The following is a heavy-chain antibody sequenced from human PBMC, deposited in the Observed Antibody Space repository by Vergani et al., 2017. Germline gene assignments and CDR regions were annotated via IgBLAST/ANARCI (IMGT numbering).Heavy chain of an antibody. Sequence: QVQLVQSGAEVKKPGSSVKVSCKASGGTFSSYTISWVRQAPGQGLEWMGRIIPILGIANYAQKFQGRVTITADKSTSTAYMELSSLRSEDTAVYYCARGYDFLTGDAFDIWGQGTIVTVSS. J-gene: IGHJ3*02. D-gene: IGHD3-3*01. CDR3: ARGYDFLTGDAFDI. V-gene: IGHV1-69*02. CDR1: GGTFSSYT. CDR2: IIPILGIA.